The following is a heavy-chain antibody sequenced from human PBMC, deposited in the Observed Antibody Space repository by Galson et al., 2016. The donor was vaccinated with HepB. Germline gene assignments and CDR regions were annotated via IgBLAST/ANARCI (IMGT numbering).Heavy chain of an antibody. CDR2: ITAGSTST. Sequence: SLRLSCAASGFTFRCHAMSWVRQAPGRGLEWVSSITAGSTSTFYADSVKGRFTMSRDNSRNTLYLQMNSLRAEDTAIYYCARDPASFYYDSRFHPHDYWGQGALVTVSS. V-gene: IGHV3-23*01. CDR1: GFTFRCHA. CDR3: ARDPASFYYDSRFHPHDY. J-gene: IGHJ4*02. D-gene: IGHD3-22*01.